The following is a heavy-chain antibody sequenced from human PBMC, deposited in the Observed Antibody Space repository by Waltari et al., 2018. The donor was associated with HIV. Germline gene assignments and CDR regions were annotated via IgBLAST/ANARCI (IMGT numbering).Heavy chain of an antibody. CDR3: AGHSAWNFWFDP. D-gene: IGHD1-7*01. J-gene: IGHJ5*02. CDR2: IYSSWST. V-gene: IGHV4-59*08. Sequence: QVQLQESGPGLVKPSETLSLTCTVSGGSISSYYWSWIRQPPGKGLEWIGYIYSSWSTNYNPSLKIRVTISVDTSKNQFSLKLSSVTAADTAVYYCAGHSAWNFWFDPWGQGTLVTVSS. CDR1: GGSISSYY.